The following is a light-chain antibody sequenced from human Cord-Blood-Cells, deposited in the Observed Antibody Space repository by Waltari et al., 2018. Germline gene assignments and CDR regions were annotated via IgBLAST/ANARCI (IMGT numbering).Light chain of an antibody. J-gene: IGKJ3*01. Sequence: DIVMTQSPDSLAVSLGERAPINCKSSQSVLYSSNNKNYLAWYQQKPGQPPKLLIYWASTRESGVPDRFSGSGYGTDFTLTISSLQAEDVAVYYCQQYYSTPFTFGPGTKVDIK. CDR1: QSVLYSSNNKNY. CDR2: WAS. V-gene: IGKV4-1*01. CDR3: QQYYSTPFT.